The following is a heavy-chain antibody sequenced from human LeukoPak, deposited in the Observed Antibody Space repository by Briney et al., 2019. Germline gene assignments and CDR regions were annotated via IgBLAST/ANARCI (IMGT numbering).Heavy chain of an antibody. CDR1: GFTFSRYA. CDR3: ARARLITTGKDY. Sequence: GGSLRLSCAVSGFTFSRYAMDWVRQAPAKGLEYVSAISPNGVSTYYAHSVQGRFTISRDNSKNTLYLQVGSLRTEDMAVYYCARARLITTGKDYWGQGTLVTVSS. V-gene: IGHV3-64*01. D-gene: IGHD3-22*01. J-gene: IGHJ4*02. CDR2: ISPNGVST.